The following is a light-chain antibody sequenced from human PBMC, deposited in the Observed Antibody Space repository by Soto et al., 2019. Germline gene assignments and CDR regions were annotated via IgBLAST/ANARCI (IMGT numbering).Light chain of an antibody. CDR2: DVT. J-gene: IGLJ2*01. V-gene: IGLV2-8*01. CDR3: TSYGGSNNLI. CDR1: SSDVGGYNY. Sequence: QFVLTQPPSASGSPGQSVTISCTGTSSDVGGYNYVSWYQQHPGKAPKVLIYDVTQRPSGVPDRFSGSKSGNTASLTVSGLQAEDEADYYCTSYGGSNNLIFGGGTKLTVL.